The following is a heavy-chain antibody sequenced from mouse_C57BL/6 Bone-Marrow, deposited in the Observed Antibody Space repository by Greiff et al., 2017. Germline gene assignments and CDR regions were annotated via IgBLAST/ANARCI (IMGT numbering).Heavy chain of an antibody. V-gene: IGHV14-4*01. J-gene: IGHJ3*01. CDR2: IDPENGDT. Sequence: VQLQESGAELVRPGASVKLSCTASGFNIKDDYMHWVKQRPEQGLEWIGWIDPENGDTEYASKFQGKATITVDTSSTTAYLQLSSLTTEDTAVYYCNKVAYWGQGTLVTVSA. CDR3: NKVAY. CDR1: GFNIKDDY.